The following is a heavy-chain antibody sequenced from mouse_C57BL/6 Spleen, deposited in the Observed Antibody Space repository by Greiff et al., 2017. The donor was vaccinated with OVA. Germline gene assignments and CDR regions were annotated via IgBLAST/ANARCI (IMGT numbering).Heavy chain of an antibody. CDR1: GFTFSDYG. CDR3: ARRDWVEGHYFDY. J-gene: IGHJ2*01. V-gene: IGHV5-17*01. D-gene: IGHD4-1*01. CDR2: ISSGSSTI. Sequence: EVQRVESGGGLVKPGGSLKLSCAASGFTFSDYGMHWVRQAPEKGLEWVAYISSGSSTIYYADTVKGRFTISRDNAKNTLFLQMTSLRSEDTAMYYCARRDWVEGHYFDYWGQGTTLTVSS.